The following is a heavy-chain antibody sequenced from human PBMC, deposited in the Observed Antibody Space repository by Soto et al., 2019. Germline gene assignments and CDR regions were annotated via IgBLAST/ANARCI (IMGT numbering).Heavy chain of an antibody. Sequence: ASVKVSCKASGYIFTNYAIHWVRQAPGQRLEWVGWINVGTGNTKYSQNFQGRVTITRDTSATTAYMELSSLRSEDTAVYYCARGAGYCSGDCWNNYYYAMDVWGQGTTVTVSS. V-gene: IGHV1-3*01. J-gene: IGHJ6*02. CDR1: GYIFTNYA. CDR3: ARGAGYCSGDCWNNYYYAMDV. D-gene: IGHD2-21*02. CDR2: INVGTGNT.